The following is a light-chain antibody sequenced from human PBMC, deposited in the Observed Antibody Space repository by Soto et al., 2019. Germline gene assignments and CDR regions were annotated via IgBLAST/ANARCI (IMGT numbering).Light chain of an antibody. V-gene: IGKV3-20*01. CDR1: QSVYNNY. CDR3: HQYGSSIT. J-gene: IGKJ5*01. CDR2: GAS. Sequence: EIVLPKSPGTLSLSPVERANLSCRATQSVYNNYLAWFQQKPGQPPRLLIYGASTRATGIPDRFSGSGSGTDFTLIISRLEPEEFAVYYCHQYGSSITFGQGTRLEIK.